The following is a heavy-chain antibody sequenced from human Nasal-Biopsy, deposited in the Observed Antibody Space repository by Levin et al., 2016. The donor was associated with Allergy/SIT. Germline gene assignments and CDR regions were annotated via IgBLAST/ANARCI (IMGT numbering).Heavy chain of an antibody. CDR3: AKDTHDYSNLFDP. V-gene: IGHV3-23*01. CDR2: ISSSGGTT. Sequence: GGSLRLSCAASGFTFANYAMTWVRQAPGKGLEWVSGISSSGGTTYYAGSVKGRFTISRDNSKNTLYLQMNSLRAEDTAIYYCAKDTHDYSNLFDPWGQGTLVTVSS. J-gene: IGHJ5*02. D-gene: IGHD4-11*01. CDR1: GFTFANYA.